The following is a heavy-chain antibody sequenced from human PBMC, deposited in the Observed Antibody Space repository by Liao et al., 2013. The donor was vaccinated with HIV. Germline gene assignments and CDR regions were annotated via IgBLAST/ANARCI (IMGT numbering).Heavy chain of an antibody. V-gene: IGHV4-59*02. CDR3: ARWGWDWDAFDI. D-gene: IGHD1-26*01. Sequence: QVQLQESGSGLVKPSETLSLTCTVSGGSVSSYYWSWIRQPPGKGLEWIGYMYYSGSTNYNPSLKSRVTISVDTSKNQFSLKLSSVTAADTAVYYCARWGWDWDAFDIWGQGTMVTVSS. CDR1: GGSVSSYY. J-gene: IGHJ3*02. CDR2: MYYSGST.